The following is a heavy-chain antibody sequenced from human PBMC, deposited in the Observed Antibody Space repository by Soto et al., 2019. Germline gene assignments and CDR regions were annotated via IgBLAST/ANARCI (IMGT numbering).Heavy chain of an antibody. J-gene: IGHJ4*02. CDR3: AKDSDYYDSSGYLVY. CDR1: GYTFTGYF. Sequence: ASVKVSCKASGYTFTGYFMHWVRQAPGQGLEWMGWINPYSGGADYAQSFQGRVTMTRDTSISTVYMELSRLRFDDTAVYYCAKDSDYYDSSGYLVYWGQGTLVTVSS. D-gene: IGHD3-22*01. V-gene: IGHV1-2*02. CDR2: INPYSGGA.